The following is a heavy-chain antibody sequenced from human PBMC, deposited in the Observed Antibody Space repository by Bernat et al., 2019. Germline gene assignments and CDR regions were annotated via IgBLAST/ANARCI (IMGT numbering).Heavy chain of an antibody. J-gene: IGHJ3*02. CDR1: GFSLSTSGMR. D-gene: IGHD3-10*01. CDR2: IDWDDDK. V-gene: IGHV2-70*04. CDR3: ARMGFLRFREFWAFDI. Sequence: QVTLKESGPALVKPTQTLTLTCTFSGFSLSTSGMRVSWIRQPPGKALEWLARIDWDDDKFYSTSLKTRLTISKDTSKNQVVLTMTNMDPVDTATYYCARMGFLRFREFWAFDIWGQGTMVTVSS.